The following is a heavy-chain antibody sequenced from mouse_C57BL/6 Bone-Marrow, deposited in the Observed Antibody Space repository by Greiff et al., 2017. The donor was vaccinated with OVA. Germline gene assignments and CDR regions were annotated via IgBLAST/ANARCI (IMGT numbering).Heavy chain of an antibody. CDR2: ISSGGDYI. CDR1: GFTFSSYA. Sequence: EVKLMESGEGLVKPGGSLKLSCAASGFTFSSYAMSWVRQTPEKRLEWVAYISSGGDYIYYADTVKGRFTISRDNARNTLYLQMSSLKSEDAAMYYCTRDGYYAMDYWGQGTSVTVSS. D-gene: IGHD2-3*01. J-gene: IGHJ4*01. CDR3: TRDGYYAMDY. V-gene: IGHV5-9-1*02.